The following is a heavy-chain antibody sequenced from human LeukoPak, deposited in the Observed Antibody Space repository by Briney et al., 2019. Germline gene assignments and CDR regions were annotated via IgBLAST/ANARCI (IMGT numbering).Heavy chain of an antibody. CDR2: INPNSGGT. Sequence: GASVKVSCKASGYTFTGYYMHWVRQAPGQGLEWMGWINPNSGGTNYVQKFQGRVTMTRDTSISTAYMELSRLRSDDTAVYYCARDLEYSSSSWDYWGQGTLVTVSS. CDR3: ARDLEYSSSSWDY. CDR1: GYTFTGYY. J-gene: IGHJ4*02. D-gene: IGHD6-6*01. V-gene: IGHV1-2*02.